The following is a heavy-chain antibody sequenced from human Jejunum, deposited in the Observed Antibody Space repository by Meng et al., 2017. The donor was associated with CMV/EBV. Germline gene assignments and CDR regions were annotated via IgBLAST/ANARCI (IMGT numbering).Heavy chain of an antibody. CDR1: FGDYA. J-gene: IGHJ4*02. Sequence: FGDYAMNWVRQAPGKGLEWVGFIRSKAYGGTTAYAASVKGRFTISRDDSKSIAYLQMDSLKTEDTAMYYCSRVEVPAAVGGDFDYWGQGTLVTVSS. V-gene: IGHV3-49*04. CDR3: SRVEVPAAVGGDFDY. D-gene: IGHD2-2*01. CDR2: IRSKAYGGTT.